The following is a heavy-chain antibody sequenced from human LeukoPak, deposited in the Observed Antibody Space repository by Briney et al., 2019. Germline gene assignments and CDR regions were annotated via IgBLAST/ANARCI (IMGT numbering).Heavy chain of an antibody. V-gene: IGHV3-30-3*01. J-gene: IGHJ4*02. Sequence: GGSLRLSCAASGFTFSSYAMHWVRQAPGKGLEWVAVISYDGSNKYYADSVKGRFTISRDNSKNTLYLQMNSLRAEDTAVYYCARDLLHTATLDYWGQGTLVTVSS. D-gene: IGHD5-18*01. CDR2: ISYDGSNK. CDR3: ARDLLHTATLDY. CDR1: GFTFSSYA.